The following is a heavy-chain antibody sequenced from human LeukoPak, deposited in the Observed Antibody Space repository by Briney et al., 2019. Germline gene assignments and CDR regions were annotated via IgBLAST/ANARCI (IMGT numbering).Heavy chain of an antibody. CDR2: INPSGGGT. D-gene: IGHD2-21*02. V-gene: IGHV1-46*01. Sequence: GASVKVSCKASGYTFTSYDINWVRQATGQGLEWMGVINPSGGGTTYAQKFQGRVSMTRDTSTTTLYMELSSLRSEDTAVYYCARGGPCGSDCYSTSFDYWGQGTLVTVSS. J-gene: IGHJ4*02. CDR3: ARGGPCGSDCYSTSFDY. CDR1: GYTFTSYD.